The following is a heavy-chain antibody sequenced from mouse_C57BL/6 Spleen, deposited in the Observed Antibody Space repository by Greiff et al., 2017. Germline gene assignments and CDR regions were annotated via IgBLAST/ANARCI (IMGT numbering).Heavy chain of an antibody. J-gene: IGHJ4*01. CDR2: IDPSDSYT. D-gene: IGHD1-1*01. V-gene: IGHV1-59*01. CDR3: ARSWGSSYAMDY. CDR1: GYTFTSYW. Sequence: QVQLQQPGAELVRPGTSVKLSCKASGYTFTSYWMHWVKQRPGQGLEWIGVIDPSDSYTNYNQKFKGKATLTVDTSSSPAYMQLSSLTSEDSAVYYCARSWGSSYAMDYWGQGTSVTVSS.